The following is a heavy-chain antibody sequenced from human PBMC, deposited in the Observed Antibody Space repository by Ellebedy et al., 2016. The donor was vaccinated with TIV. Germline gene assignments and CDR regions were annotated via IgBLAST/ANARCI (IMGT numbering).Heavy chain of an antibody. D-gene: IGHD2-2*01. CDR3: ARDTVQVPSGDAFDI. CDR1: GFAFRNHA. Sequence: GESLKISCAASGFAFRNHAMNWVRQAPGTGLEWVSGIYGDGGGTFYADSVKGRFTISRDNARNSLYLQMNNLRVDDTAVYFCARDTVQVPSGDAFDIWGQGTTVTVSS. J-gene: IGHJ3*02. CDR2: IYGDGGGT. V-gene: IGHV3-21*01.